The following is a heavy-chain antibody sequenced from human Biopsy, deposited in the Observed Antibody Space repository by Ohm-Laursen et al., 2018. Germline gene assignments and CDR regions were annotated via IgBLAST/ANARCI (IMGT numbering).Heavy chain of an antibody. CDR2: IYYSGTT. V-gene: IGHV4-31*01. Sequence: TLSLTCTVSGGSVSSGGFYWGWIRQHPGKGLEWIGYIYYSGTTYYNPSLKSLVTISVDTSKNQFSLKLNSVTAAATAVYYCAGRPYGGTRYWYFDLGGRGPRVTVPS. CDR3: AGRPYGGTRYWYFDL. J-gene: IGHJ2*01. D-gene: IGHD4-23*01. CDR1: GGSVSSGGFY.